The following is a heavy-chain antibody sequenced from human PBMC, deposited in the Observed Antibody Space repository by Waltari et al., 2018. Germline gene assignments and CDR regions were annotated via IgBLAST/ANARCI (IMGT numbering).Heavy chain of an antibody. J-gene: IGHJ6*03. CDR3: ARGIAAAGTSPSYYYYMDV. CDR1: GYTFTGYY. CDR2: FTPNRGGP. D-gene: IGHD6-13*01. Sequence: QVQLVQSGAEVKKPGASVKVSCKASGYTFTGYYMHWVRQAPGQGLEWIGRFTPNRGGPNHAQTFQGSVTMTRDTSSSTAYMELSRLRSDDTAVYYCARGIAAAGTSPSYYYYMDVWGKGTTVTVSS. V-gene: IGHV1-2*06.